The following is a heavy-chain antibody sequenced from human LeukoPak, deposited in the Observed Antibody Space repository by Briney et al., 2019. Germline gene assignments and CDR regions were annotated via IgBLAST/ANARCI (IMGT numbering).Heavy chain of an antibody. J-gene: IGHJ3*02. CDR1: GFTFDDYA. D-gene: IGHD2-15*01. CDR3: AKDRIAAPLDAFDI. CDR2: ISWNSGSI. Sequence: GRSLRLSCAASGFTFDDYAMHWVRQAPGKGLEWVSGISWNSGSIGYADSVKGRFTISRDNAKNSLYLQMNSLRAEDTALYYCAKDRIAAPLDAFDIWGQGTMATVSS. V-gene: IGHV3-9*01.